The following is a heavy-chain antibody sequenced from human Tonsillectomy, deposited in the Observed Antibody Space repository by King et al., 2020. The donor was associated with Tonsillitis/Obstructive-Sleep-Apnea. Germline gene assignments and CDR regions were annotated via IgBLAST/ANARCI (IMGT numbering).Heavy chain of an antibody. CDR3: ARHESGTTELDY. J-gene: IGHJ4*02. Sequence: QLVQSGAEVKKAGESLKISCKGSGYSFTTHWIGWGRQMPCKCLEWIGIIYPGDSDTRYSPSFQGQVTISADKSISTAYLQWSSLKASDTAMYYCARHESGTTELDYWGQGTLVTVSS. D-gene: IGHD1-1*01. CDR1: GYSFTTHW. CDR2: IYPGDSDT. V-gene: IGHV5-51*01.